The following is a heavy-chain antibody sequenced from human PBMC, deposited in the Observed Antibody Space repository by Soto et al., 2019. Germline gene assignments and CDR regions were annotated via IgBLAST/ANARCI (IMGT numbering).Heavy chain of an antibody. Sequence: QVQLVQSGAEVKKPGSSVKVSCKASGGTFSSYTISWVRQAPGQGLEWMGRIIPILGIANYAQKFQGRVTITADKSTSTAYMELSRLRSEDTAVYYCASARGSKGVEQLAINYYYYLDVWGKWTTETVYS. CDR2: IIPILGIA. CDR3: ASARGSKGVEQLAINYYYYLDV. J-gene: IGHJ6*03. CDR1: GGTFSSYT. V-gene: IGHV1-69*02. D-gene: IGHD6-6*01.